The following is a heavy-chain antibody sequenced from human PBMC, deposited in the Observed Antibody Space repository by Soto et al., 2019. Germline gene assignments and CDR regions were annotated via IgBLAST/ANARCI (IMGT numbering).Heavy chain of an antibody. CDR1: GFTFSSYA. V-gene: IGHV3-23*01. J-gene: IGHJ4*02. CDR2: ISGSGGST. CDR3: AKAHYYDSSGYYYPFDY. Sequence: EVQLLESGGGLVQPGGSLRLSCAASGFTFSSYAMSWVRQAPGKGLEWVSAISGSGGSTYYADSVKGRFTISRDNSKNTLYLLMNSLRAEDTAVYYCAKAHYYDSSGYYYPFDYWGQGTLVTVSS. D-gene: IGHD3-22*01.